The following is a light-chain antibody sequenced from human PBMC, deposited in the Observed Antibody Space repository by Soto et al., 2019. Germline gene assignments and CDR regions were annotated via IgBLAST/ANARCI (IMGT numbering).Light chain of an antibody. V-gene: IGKV1-39*01. CDR3: QQSYSTPRT. Sequence: DIQMTQSPSSLSASVGDRVTITCRAGQSISNYLNWYQQKPGKAPKLLIFAATSLQSGVPSRFSGSRSGTDFTLTISSLQPEDFATYYGQQSYSTPRTFGQGTKVEIK. J-gene: IGKJ1*01. CDR1: QSISNY. CDR2: AAT.